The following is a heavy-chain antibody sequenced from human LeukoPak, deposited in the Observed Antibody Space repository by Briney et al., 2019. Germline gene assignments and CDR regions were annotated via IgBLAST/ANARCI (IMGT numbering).Heavy chain of an antibody. Sequence: GGSLRLSCAASGFTFSSYSMYWVRQAPGKGLEWVSYISSSSSNIYYADSVKGRFTISRDNAKNSVYLQMNSLRAEDTAVYYCARDFRDTSLITYPYFMDVWGKGTTVTISS. V-gene: IGHV3-48*04. CDR3: ARDFRDTSLITYPYFMDV. CDR2: ISSSSSNI. D-gene: IGHD3-16*01. J-gene: IGHJ6*03. CDR1: GFTFSSYS.